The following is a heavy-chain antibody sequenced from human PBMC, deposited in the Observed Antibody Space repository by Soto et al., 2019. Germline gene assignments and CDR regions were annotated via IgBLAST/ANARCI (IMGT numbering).Heavy chain of an antibody. CDR2: IYHTGHT. V-gene: IGHV4-4*02. D-gene: IGHD3-22*01. J-gene: IGHJ4*02. CDR1: SGSINSSNW. Sequence: QVQLQESGPGLVKPSGTLSLTCGVSSGSINSSNWWSWVRQAPGQGLEWLGEIYHTGHTNENWSLQSRDTLSVDKPKNQFSLRLASVTAAYTAIYVCSMKGPSDESPLQSWGQGILVTVSS. CDR3: SMKGPSDESPLQS.